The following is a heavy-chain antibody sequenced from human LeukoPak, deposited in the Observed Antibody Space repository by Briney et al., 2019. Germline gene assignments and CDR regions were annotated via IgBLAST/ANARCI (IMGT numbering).Heavy chain of an antibody. CDR3: VRQGANSGYLFDY. D-gene: IGHD3-22*01. J-gene: IGHJ4*02. CDR1: GGSFSGYY. Sequence: SETLSLTCAVYGGSFSGYYWSWIRQPPGKGLEWIGEINHSGSTNYNPSLKSRVAISVDTSKNQFSLKLSSVTAADTGTYYCVRQGANSGYLFDYWGPGHLVIVSS. V-gene: IGHV4-34*01. CDR2: INHSGST.